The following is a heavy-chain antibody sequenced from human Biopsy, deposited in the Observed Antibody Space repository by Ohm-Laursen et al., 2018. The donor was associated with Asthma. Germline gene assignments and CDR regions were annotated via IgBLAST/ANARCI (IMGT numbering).Heavy chain of an antibody. Sequence: SDTLSLTCTVSGGSDSTGSYYWSWIRQPPGKGLEWLGYFHYNGSDNYNPSLKSRVTISVDTSKNQFSLRLNSVTAADTAVYYCARGPNYHGSGRAPIGMDVWGQGTTVTVSS. CDR1: GGSDSTGSYY. CDR3: ARGPNYHGSGRAPIGMDV. CDR2: FHYNGSD. V-gene: IGHV4-61*01. J-gene: IGHJ6*02. D-gene: IGHD3-10*01.